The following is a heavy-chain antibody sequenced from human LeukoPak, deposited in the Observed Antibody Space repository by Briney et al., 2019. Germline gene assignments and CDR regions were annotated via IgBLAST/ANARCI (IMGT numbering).Heavy chain of an antibody. D-gene: IGHD6-19*01. CDR1: GGSISSSAYY. CDR3: ARQSRAGGQWLVLIDY. CDR2: MYYSGYT. J-gene: IGHJ4*02. V-gene: IGHV4-39*01. Sequence: PSETLSLTCTVSGGSISSSAYYWGWIRQPPGKGLERIGSMYYSGYTYYNLSLKSRVTISVDTSTDQFSLKLSSVTAADTAVYYCARQSRAGGQWLVLIDYWGQGTLVTVSS.